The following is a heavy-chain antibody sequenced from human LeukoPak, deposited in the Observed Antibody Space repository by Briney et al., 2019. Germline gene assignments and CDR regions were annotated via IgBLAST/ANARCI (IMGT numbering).Heavy chain of an antibody. V-gene: IGHV3-30*03. CDR3: ARATVRSGYSYGYKGSYYMDV. D-gene: IGHD5-18*01. J-gene: IGHJ6*03. Sequence: GGSLRLSCAVSGFTFSTYSMHWVRQAPGKGLEWVAAISSDGSNKYYADSVKGRITISRDNSKNTLYLQMNSLRAEDTAVYYCARATVRSGYSYGYKGSYYMDVWGKGTTVTVSS. CDR2: ISSDGSNK. CDR1: GFTFSTYS.